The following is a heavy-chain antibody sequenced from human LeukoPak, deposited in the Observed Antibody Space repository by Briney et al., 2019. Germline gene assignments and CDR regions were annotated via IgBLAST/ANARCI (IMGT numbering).Heavy chain of an antibody. V-gene: IGHV4-4*07. Sequence: PSETPSLTCSVSGSSFNTYYWSWIRQPAGKGLEWIGRIHTSGSADYSPSLQSRVTISVDMSKKEFSLKLTSVTAADTAVYYCARDIVYLIDEDYGWGQGILVTVSS. CDR3: ARDIVYLIDEDYG. J-gene: IGHJ4*02. CDR2: IHTSGSA. CDR1: GSSFNTYY. D-gene: IGHD4-17*01.